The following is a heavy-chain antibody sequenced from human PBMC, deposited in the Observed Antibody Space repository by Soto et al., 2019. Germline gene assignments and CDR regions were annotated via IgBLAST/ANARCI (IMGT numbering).Heavy chain of an antibody. D-gene: IGHD3-22*01. J-gene: IGHJ4*02. CDR2: IYPGDSDT. CDR1: GYIFTSYW. V-gene: IGHV5-51*01. Sequence: GESLKISCKGSGYIFTSYWIGWVRQMPWKGLEWMGIIYPGDSDTRYSPSFQGQVTISADKSISTAYLQWSSLKASDTAMYYCARHHYYDSSGYIFDYWGQGTLVTVSS. CDR3: ARHHYYDSSGYIFDY.